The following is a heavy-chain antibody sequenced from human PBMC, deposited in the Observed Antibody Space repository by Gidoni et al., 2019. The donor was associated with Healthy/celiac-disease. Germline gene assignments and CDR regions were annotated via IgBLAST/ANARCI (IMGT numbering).Heavy chain of an antibody. D-gene: IGHD3-10*01. CDR2: INHSGST. CDR3: AILYYYGSGSYYGY. V-gene: IGHV4-34*01. CDR1: GGSFSGYY. Sequence: QVQLHQWGAGLLKPSETLSLTCAVYGGSFSGYYWSWIRQPPGKGLEWIGEINHSGSTNYNPSLKSRVTISVDTSKNQFSLKLSSVTAADTAVYYCAILYYYGSGSYYGYWGQGTLVTVSS. J-gene: IGHJ4*02.